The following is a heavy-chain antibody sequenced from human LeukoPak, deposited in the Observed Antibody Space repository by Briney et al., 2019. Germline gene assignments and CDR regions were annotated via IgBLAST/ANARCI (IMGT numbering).Heavy chain of an antibody. Sequence: GGSLRLSWVASGFTSSEYWMTWVRHAPEKGLEWVANIKQDGTEKHYVDSVKGRFTISRGNTENSMYLQMNSLRVEDTAVYFCAGGAGWTAEDWGQGTQVTVSS. CDR2: IKQDGTEK. J-gene: IGHJ4*02. CDR1: GFTSSEYW. CDR3: AGGAGWTAED. V-gene: IGHV3-7*03. D-gene: IGHD3/OR15-3a*01.